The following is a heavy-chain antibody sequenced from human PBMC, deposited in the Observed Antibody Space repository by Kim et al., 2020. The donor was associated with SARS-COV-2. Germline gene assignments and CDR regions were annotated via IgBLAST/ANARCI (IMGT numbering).Heavy chain of an antibody. D-gene: IGHD5-12*01. CDR1: GFTFSSCA. J-gene: IGHJ4*02. V-gene: IGHV3-23*01. CDR2: FGVTADT. CDR3: AKAAVGWPLSTRNFDY. Sequence: GGSLRLSCAASGFTFSSCAMAWVRQAPGKGLEWISTFGVTADTYYADSVKGRFTVSRDNSRNTLYLQMDSLSAEDTALYYCAKAAVGWPLSTRNFDYWGQGILVTVSS.